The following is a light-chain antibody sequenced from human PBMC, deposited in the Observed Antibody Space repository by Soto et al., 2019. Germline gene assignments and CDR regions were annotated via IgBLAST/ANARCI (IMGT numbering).Light chain of an antibody. CDR1: QSISNH. J-gene: IGKJ5*01. CDR2: AAY. V-gene: IGKV1-39*01. Sequence: DIQMTQSPSSLSASVEDRVIITCRASQSISNHLNWYQQKPGKAPKLLIFAAYSLQSGVHSRFSGSRSGTDFTLTISSLQPEDFATYYCKQLNSYPITFGQGTRLEIK. CDR3: KQLNSYPIT.